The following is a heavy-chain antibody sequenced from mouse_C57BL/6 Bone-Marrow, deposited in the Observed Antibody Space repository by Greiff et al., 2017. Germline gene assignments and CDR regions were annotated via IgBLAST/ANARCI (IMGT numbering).Heavy chain of an antibody. CDR1: GFNIKDDY. D-gene: IGHD2-1*01. CDR3: TFYGNAMDY. V-gene: IGHV14-4*01. Sequence: EVQLQESGAELVRPGASVKLSCTASGFNIKDDYMHWVKQRPEQGLEWIGWIDPENGDTEYASKFQGKATITADTSSNTAYLQLSSLTSEDTAVYYCTFYGNAMDYWGQGTSVTVSS. J-gene: IGHJ4*01. CDR2: IDPENGDT.